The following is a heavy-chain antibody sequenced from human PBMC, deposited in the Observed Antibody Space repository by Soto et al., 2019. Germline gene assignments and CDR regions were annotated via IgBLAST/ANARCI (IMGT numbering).Heavy chain of an antibody. J-gene: IGHJ6*02. V-gene: IGHV3-30-3*01. Sequence: QVQLVESGGGVVQPGRSLRLSCAASGFTFSSYAMHWVRQAPGKGLEWVAVISYDGSNKYYADSVKGRFTISRDNFKNTLYLQMNSLRAEDTAVYYCARAKDSGYDYYYYGMDVWGQGTTVTVSS. CDR3: ARAKDSGYDYYYYGMDV. CDR1: GFTFSSYA. D-gene: IGHD5-12*01. CDR2: ISYDGSNK.